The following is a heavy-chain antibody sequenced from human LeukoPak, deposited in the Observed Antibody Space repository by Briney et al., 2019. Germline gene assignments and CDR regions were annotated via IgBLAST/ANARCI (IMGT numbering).Heavy chain of an antibody. D-gene: IGHD5-18*01. V-gene: IGHV1-2*02. J-gene: IGHJ3*02. CDR1: GYSFTGYY. CDR2: INPTSEGT. Sequence: ASVKVSCKASGYSFTGYYMNWLRQAPGQGLEWMGWINPTSEGTNSAQKFHGRVTLARDTSISTAYMELSRLTSDDTAVYYCARWIQLWRAFDIWGQGTVVTVSS. CDR3: ARWIQLWRAFDI.